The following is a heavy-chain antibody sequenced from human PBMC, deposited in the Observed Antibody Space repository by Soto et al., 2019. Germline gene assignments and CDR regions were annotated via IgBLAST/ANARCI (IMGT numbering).Heavy chain of an antibody. CDR3: ASYTYYYDNRGRLNNWFDP. J-gene: IGHJ5*02. V-gene: IGHV4-30-4*01. CDR2: IYYSGST. D-gene: IGHD3-22*01. Sequence: SETLSLTCTVSGGSISSGDYYWSWIRQPPGKGLEWIGYIYYSGSTYYNPSLKSRVTISVDTSKNQFSLKLSSVTAADTAVYYCASYTYYYDNRGRLNNWFDPWGQGTLVTVSS. CDR1: GGSISSGDYY.